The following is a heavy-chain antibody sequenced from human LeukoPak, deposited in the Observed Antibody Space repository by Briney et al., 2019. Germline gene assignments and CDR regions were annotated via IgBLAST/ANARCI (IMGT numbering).Heavy chain of an antibody. J-gene: IGHJ4*02. V-gene: IGHV4-34*01. CDR1: GGSFSGYY. D-gene: IGHD2-15*01. CDR3: ARAPKNCSGGSCYLPFDY. CDR2: INHSGST. Sequence: SETLSLTCAVYGGSFSGYYWSWIRQPPGKGLEWIGEINHSGSTNYNPSLKSRVTISVDTSKNQISQKLSSVTAADTAVYYCARAPKNCSGGSCYLPFDYWGQGTPVTVSS.